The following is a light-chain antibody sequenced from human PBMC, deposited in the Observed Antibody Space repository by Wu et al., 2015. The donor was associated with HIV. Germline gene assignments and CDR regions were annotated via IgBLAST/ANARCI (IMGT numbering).Light chain of an antibody. CDR1: HSITTN. Sequence: EIVMTQSPATLSVSPAGRATVSCRATHSITTNLAWYQQKPGQPPRLLIYGASTRATGIPVRFSGSGSGTEFTLTVSDIQSEDFAIYYCQQYNFWPGTFGQGTKVDIK. CDR3: QQYNFWPGT. CDR2: GAS. V-gene: IGKV3-15*01. J-gene: IGKJ1*01.